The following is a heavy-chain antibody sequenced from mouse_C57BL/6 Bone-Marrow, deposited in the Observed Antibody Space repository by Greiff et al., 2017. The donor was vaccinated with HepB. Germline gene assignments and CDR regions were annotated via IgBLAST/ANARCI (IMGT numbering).Heavy chain of an antibody. Sequence: EVQLQQSGPELVKPGASVKISCKASGYTFTDYYMNWVKQSHGKSLEWIGDINPNNGGTSYNQKFKGKATLTVDKSSSTAYMERRSLTSKDAAVYYWARSYYYDYWGQGTTLTVSS. CDR3: ARSYYYDY. CDR1: GYTFTDYY. CDR2: INPNNGGT. J-gene: IGHJ2*01. V-gene: IGHV1-26*01.